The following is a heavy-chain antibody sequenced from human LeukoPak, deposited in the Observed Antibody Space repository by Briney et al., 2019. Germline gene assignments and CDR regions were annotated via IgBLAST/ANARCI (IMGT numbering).Heavy chain of an antibody. CDR3: AKNGDRGAYCSGGSCYPYYYYNMDV. D-gene: IGHD2-15*01. V-gene: IGHV3-20*04. J-gene: IGHJ6*03. Sequence: GGSLRLSCAAPGFTFDDYGMSWVRQAPGKGLKWVSGINWNGGSTGYADSVKGRFTISRDNSKNTLYLQMNSLRAEDTAIYYCAKNGDRGAYCSGGSCYPYYYYNMDVWGKGTTVTISS. CDR2: INWNGGST. CDR1: GFTFDDYG.